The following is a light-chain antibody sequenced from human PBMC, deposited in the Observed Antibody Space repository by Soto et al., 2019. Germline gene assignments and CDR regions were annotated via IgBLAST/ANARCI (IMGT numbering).Light chain of an antibody. Sequence: IQITQKPSSLSASVGDRVTITCRASQSISSYLNWYQQKPGKAPKLLIYAASSLQTGVPARFSGSGSGTDFTLTIASLQPEDFAAYFCQQRFNAPVTFCGGA. CDR2: AAS. CDR1: QSISSY. V-gene: IGKV1-39*01. CDR3: QQRFNAPVT. J-gene: IGKJ4*02.